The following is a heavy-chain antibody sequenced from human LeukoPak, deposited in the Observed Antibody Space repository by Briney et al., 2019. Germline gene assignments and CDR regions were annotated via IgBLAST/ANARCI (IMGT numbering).Heavy chain of an antibody. CDR1: GFTFSNYW. V-gene: IGHV3-7*01. CDR2: IKQDGSEK. CDR3: ARDSAGNDY. J-gene: IGHJ4*02. D-gene: IGHD6-13*01. Sequence: GGSLRLSCAASGFTFSNYWMSWVRQAPGKGLEWVANIKQDGSEKYYVDSVKGRFTISRDNAKNSLYLQMNSLRAEDTAMYYCARDSAGNDYWGQGTLVTVSS.